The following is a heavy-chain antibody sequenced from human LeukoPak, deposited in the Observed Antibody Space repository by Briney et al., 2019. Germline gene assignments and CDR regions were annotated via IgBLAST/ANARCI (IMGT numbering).Heavy chain of an antibody. CDR2: ISYDGSNK. Sequence: GGSLRLSCAASRFTFSSYTMHWVRQAPGKGLEWVAVISYDGSNKYYADSVKGRFTISRDNSKNTLYLQMNSLRAEDTAVYYCARDNSVRDEAWWFNPWGQGTLVTVSS. J-gene: IGHJ5*02. CDR1: RFTFSSYT. D-gene: IGHD5-24*01. V-gene: IGHV3-30*04. CDR3: ARDNSVRDEAWWFNP.